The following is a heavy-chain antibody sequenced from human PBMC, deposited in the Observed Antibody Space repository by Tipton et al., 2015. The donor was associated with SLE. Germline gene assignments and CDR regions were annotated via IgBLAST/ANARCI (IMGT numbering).Heavy chain of an antibody. CDR1: GFTFSSYD. V-gene: IGHV3-13*04. D-gene: IGHD1-26*01. Sequence: QLVQSGGGVVQPGRSLRLSCAASGFTFSSYDMHWVRQATGKGLEWVSAIGTAGDTYYPGSVKGRFTISRENAKNSLYLQMNSLRAGDTAVYYCARDQGGSYYSAFDIWGQGTMVTVSS. CDR3: ARDQGGSYYSAFDI. J-gene: IGHJ3*02. CDR2: IGTAGDT.